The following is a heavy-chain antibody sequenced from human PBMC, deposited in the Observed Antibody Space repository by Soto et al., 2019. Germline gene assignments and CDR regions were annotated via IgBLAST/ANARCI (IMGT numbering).Heavy chain of an antibody. CDR3: SKGGYGSGSYYNVGHYYYGMDV. V-gene: IGHV3-30*18. D-gene: IGHD3-10*01. CDR2: ISYDGSNK. J-gene: IGHJ6*02. CDR1: GFTFSSYG. Sequence: PGGSLRLSCAASGFTFSSYGMHWVRQAPGKGLEWVAVISYDGSNKYYADSVKGRFTISRDNSKNTLYLQMNSLRAEDTAVYYCSKGGYGSGSYYNVGHYYYGMDVWGQGTTVTVSS.